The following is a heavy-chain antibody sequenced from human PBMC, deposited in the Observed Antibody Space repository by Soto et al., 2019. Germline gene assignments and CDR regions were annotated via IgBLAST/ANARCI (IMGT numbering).Heavy chain of an antibody. J-gene: IGHJ5*02. D-gene: IGHD3-10*01. V-gene: IGHV1-3*01. CDR1: GYTFTSYA. CDR3: ARGVGSGTYYNQYNWFDP. Sequence: ASVKVSCKASGYTFTSYAMHWVRQAPGQRLEWMGWINAGNGNTKYSQKFQGRVTITRDTSASTAYMELSSLRSEDTAVYYCARGVGSGTYYNQYNWFDPWGQG. CDR2: INAGNGNT.